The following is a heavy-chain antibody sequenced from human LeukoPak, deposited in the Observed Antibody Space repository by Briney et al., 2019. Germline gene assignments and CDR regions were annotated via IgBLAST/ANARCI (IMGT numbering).Heavy chain of an antibody. D-gene: IGHD3-10*01. CDR2: IYYTGST. J-gene: IGHJ5*02. CDR1: GGSISNYY. Sequence: KPSETLSLTCTVSGGSISNYYWNWIRQPPGKGLEWIGYIYYTGSTYYNPSLKSRVTISVDTSKNQFSLKLSSVTAADTAVYYCARGRPDGSGSYYRWDYNRFDPWGQGTLVTVSS. V-gene: IGHV4-59*08. CDR3: ARGRPDGSGSYYRWDYNRFDP.